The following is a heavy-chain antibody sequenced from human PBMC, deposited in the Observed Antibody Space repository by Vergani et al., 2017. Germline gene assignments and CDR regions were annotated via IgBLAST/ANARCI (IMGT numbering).Heavy chain of an antibody. CDR1: GGSISSGSYY. CDR3: ARAKGERAMVNPYFDY. D-gene: IGHD5-18*01. J-gene: IGHJ4*02. CDR2: IYTSGST. Sequence: QVQLQESGPGLVKPSQTLSLTCTVSGGSISSGSYYWSWIRQPAGKGLEWIGRIYTSGSTNHNPSLKSRVTISVDTSKNQFSLKLGSVTAADTAVYYCARAKGERAMVNPYFDYWGQGTLVTVSS. V-gene: IGHV4-61*02.